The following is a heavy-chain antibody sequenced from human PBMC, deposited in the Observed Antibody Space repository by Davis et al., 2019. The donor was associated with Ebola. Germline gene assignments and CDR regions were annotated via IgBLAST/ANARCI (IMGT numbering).Heavy chain of an antibody. J-gene: IGHJ6*02. V-gene: IGHV3-66*01. CDR1: GFPFSSYT. CDR2: IYSGGST. D-gene: IGHD6-6*01. Sequence: GESLKISCAASGFPFSSYTMNWVRQAPGKGLEWVSVIYSGGSTYYADSVKGRFTISRDNSKNTLYLQMNSLRAEDTAVYYCAREGQIAARPGYGMDVWGQGTTVTVSS. CDR3: AREGQIAARPGYGMDV.